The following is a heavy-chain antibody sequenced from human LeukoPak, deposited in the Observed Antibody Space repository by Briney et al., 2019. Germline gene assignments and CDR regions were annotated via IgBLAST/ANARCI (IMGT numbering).Heavy chain of an antibody. D-gene: IGHD3-10*01. CDR1: GGTFSSYA. J-gene: IGHJ4*02. Sequence: SVKVSCKASGGTFSSYAISWVRQAPGQGLEWMGRIIPILGIANYAQKFQGRVTITADKSTSTAYMELSSLRSEDTAVYYCARLYGSGTRDYWAREPWSPSPQ. V-gene: IGHV1-69*04. CDR3: ARLYGSGTRDY. CDR2: IIPILGIA.